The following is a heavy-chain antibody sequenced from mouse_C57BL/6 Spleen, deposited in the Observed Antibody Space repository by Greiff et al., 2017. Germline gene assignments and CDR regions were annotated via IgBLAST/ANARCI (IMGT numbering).Heavy chain of an antibody. Sequence: QVQLQQSGAELVRPGASVTLSCKASGYTFTDYEMHWVKQTPVHGLEWIGAIDPETGGTAYNQKFQGKSILTADKSSSTAYMELRSLTSEDSAVYYCTRSRNWDYWGQGTTLTVSS. J-gene: IGHJ2*01. CDR3: TRSRNWDY. CDR1: GYTFTDYE. CDR2: IDPETGGT. D-gene: IGHD4-1*01. V-gene: IGHV1-15*01.